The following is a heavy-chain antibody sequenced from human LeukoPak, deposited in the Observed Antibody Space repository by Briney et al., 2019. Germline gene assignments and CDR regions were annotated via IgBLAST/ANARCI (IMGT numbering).Heavy chain of an antibody. CDR1: GFTFDDYA. J-gene: IGHJ6*03. D-gene: IGHD4-11*01. CDR2: ISWNSGSI. V-gene: IGHV3-9*01. CDR3: ARDLERYSSGYYFYYMDV. Sequence: GGSLRLSCAASGFTFDDYAMHWVRQAPGKGLEWVSGISWNSGSIGYADSVKGRFTVSRDNAKNSLYLQMNSLRAEDTAVYYCARDLERYSSGYYFYYMDVWGKGTTVTVSS.